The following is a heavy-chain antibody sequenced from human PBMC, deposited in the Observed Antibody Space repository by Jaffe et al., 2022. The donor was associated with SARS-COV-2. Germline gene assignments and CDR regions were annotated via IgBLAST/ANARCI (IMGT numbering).Heavy chain of an antibody. CDR3: AKKYNSAHPAFDS. J-gene: IGHJ4*02. CDR2: INPSGGST. D-gene: IGHD1-1*01. Sequence: EVQLLESGGGLVQPGGSLRLSCAASGFTFSSYAMSWVRQAPGKGLEWVSAINPSGGSTFYADSVKGRFTISRDNSQNTLYVQMNSLTADDTAVYYCAKKYNSAHPAFDSWGQGTLVTVSS. V-gene: IGHV3-23*01. CDR1: GFTFSSYA.